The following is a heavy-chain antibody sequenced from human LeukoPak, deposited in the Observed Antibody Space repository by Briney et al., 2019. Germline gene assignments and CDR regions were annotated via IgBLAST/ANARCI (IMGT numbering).Heavy chain of an antibody. D-gene: IGHD6-19*01. J-gene: IGHJ4*02. CDR2: INHSGST. CDR1: GGSFSGYY. CDR3: ARRGFYSSGWYAY. V-gene: IGHV4-34*01. Sequence: SETLSLTCAVYGGSFSGYYWSWIRQPPGKGLEWIGEINHSGSTNYNPSLKSRVTISVDTSKNQFSLKLSSVTAADTAVYYCARRGFYSSGWYAYWGQGTLVTVSS.